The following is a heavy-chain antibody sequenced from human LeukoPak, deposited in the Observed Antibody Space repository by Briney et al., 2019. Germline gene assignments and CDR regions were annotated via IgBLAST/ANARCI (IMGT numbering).Heavy chain of an antibody. Sequence: ASVKVSCKASGYTFTGYYMHWVRQAPGQGLEWMGWINPNSGGTNYAQKFQGRVTMTRDTSISTAYMELSRLRSDDTAVYYCARGHPIHYYYYMDVWGKGTTVTISS. CDR2: INPNSGGT. J-gene: IGHJ6*03. D-gene: IGHD2-21*01. CDR3: ARGHPIHYYYYMDV. V-gene: IGHV1-2*02. CDR1: GYTFTGYY.